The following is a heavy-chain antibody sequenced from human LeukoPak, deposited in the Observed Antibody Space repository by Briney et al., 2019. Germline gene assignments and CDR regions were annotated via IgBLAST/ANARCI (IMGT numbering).Heavy chain of an antibody. CDR3: ARDLTIAAAGYDY. D-gene: IGHD6-13*01. J-gene: IGHJ4*02. CDR1: GFTFSSYS. Sequence: GGSLRLSCAASGFTFSSYSMNWVRQAPGKGLEWVSSISSSSSYIYYADSVRGRFTISRDNAKNSLYLQMNSLRAEDTAVYYCARDLTIAAAGYDYWGQGTLVTASS. CDR2: ISSSSSYI. V-gene: IGHV3-21*01.